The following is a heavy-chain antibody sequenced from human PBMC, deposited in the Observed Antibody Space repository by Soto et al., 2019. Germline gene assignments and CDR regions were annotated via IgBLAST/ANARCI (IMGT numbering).Heavy chain of an antibody. V-gene: IGHV1-46*03. Sequence: GASVKVSCKASGYIFVNYGIAWVRQAPGQGLEWMGIINPSGGSTSYAQKFQGRVTMTRDTSTSTVYMELSSLRSEDTAVYYCARVYPSDTRYGYVGNNWFDPWGQGTLVTVSS. CDR2: INPSGGST. D-gene: IGHD5-18*01. CDR3: ARVYPSDTRYGYVGNNWFDP. CDR1: GYIFVNYG. J-gene: IGHJ5*02.